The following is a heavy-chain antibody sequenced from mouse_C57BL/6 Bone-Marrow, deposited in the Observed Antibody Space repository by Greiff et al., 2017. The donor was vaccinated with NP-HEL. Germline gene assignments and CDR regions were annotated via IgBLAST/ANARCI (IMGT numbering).Heavy chain of an antibody. CDR1: GYTFTSYW. D-gene: IGHD1-1*01. CDR2: IDPSDSYT. Sequence: VQLQQPGAELVKPGASVKLSCKASGYTFTSYWMQWVKQRPGQGLEWIGEIDPSDSYTNYNQKFKGKATLTVDTSSSTAYMQLSSLTSEDSAVYYCARYGLRPFADWGKGTLVTVSA. J-gene: IGHJ3*01. V-gene: IGHV1-50*01. CDR3: ARYGLRPFAD.